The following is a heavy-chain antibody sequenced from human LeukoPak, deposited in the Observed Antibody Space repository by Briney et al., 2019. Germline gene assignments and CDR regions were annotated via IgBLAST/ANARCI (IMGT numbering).Heavy chain of an antibody. Sequence: PGGSLTLSCAASGFTFDDYGMSWVRQVPGKGLEWVSGINWNGGSTGYVDSVKGRFTISRDNAKNSLYLQMNSLRAEDTAVYYCARFPGIAVAVSFFDYWGQGTLVTVSS. CDR3: ARFPGIAVAVSFFDY. J-gene: IGHJ4*02. CDR1: GFTFDDYG. CDR2: INWNGGST. D-gene: IGHD6-19*01. V-gene: IGHV3-20*04.